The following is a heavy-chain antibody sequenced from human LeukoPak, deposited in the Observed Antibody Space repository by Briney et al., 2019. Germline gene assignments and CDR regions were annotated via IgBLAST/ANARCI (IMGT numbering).Heavy chain of an antibody. D-gene: IGHD3-22*01. J-gene: IGHJ4*02. CDR3: AKDGEGDYYDSSGYYAPDY. CDR2: IRYDGSNK. Sequence: GGSLRLSCAASGFTFSSYGMHWVRQAPGKGLEWVAFIRYDGSNKYYADSVKGRFTISRDNSKNTLYLQMNSLRAEDTAVYYCAKDGEGDYYDSSGYYAPDYWGQGTLVTVSS. V-gene: IGHV3-30*02. CDR1: GFTFSSYG.